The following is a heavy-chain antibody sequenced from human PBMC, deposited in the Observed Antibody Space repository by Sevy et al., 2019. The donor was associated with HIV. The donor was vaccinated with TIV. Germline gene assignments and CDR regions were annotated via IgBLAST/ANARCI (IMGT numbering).Heavy chain of an antibody. D-gene: IGHD2-15*01. Sequence: KQSQTLSLTCVISGDSVSSNRAAWNWIRQSPSRGLEWLGRTYDRSKWYTDYAVSVKSRITINPDTSKNQVSLQLNSVTPEDTAVYYCTRGAHSPDYWGQGTLVTVSS. CDR2: TYDRSKWYT. CDR1: GDSVSSNRAA. V-gene: IGHV6-1*01. CDR3: TRGAHSPDY. J-gene: IGHJ4*02.